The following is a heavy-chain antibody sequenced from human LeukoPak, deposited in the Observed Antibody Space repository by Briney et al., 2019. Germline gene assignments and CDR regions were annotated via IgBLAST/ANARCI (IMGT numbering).Heavy chain of an antibody. CDR2: IHGSGTT. V-gene: IGHV4-39*01. J-gene: IGHJ3*02. CDR3: ARRKEGMAAFDI. D-gene: IGHD5-24*01. CDR1: GDSISSTPHH. Sequence: PSETLSLTCTVSGDSISSTPHHWGWIRQTPEMGLAWIGYIHGSGTTYYNPSFKSRLTISVDTSKNQFSLKLSSVNAADTAVYYCARRKEGMAAFDIWGRGTMVTVSS.